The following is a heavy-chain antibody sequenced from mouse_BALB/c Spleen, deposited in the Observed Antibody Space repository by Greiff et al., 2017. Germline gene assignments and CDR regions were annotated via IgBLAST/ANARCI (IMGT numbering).Heavy chain of an antibody. CDR2: ILPGSGST. V-gene: IGHV1-9*01. J-gene: IGHJ3*01. CDR1: GYTFSSYW. Sequence: QVQLQQSGAELMKPGASVKISCKATGYTFSSYWIEWVKQRPGHGLEWIGEILPGSGSTNYNEKFKGKATFTADTSSNTAYMQLSSLTSEDSAVYYCARGGRYDGFADWGQGTLVTVSA. CDR3: ARGGRYDGFAD. D-gene: IGHD2-14*01.